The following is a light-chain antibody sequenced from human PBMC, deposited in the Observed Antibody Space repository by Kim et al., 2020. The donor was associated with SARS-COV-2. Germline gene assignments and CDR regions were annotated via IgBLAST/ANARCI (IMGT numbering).Light chain of an antibody. Sequence: EIVMTQSPATLSVSPGERVILSCRASQNIRNNLAWYQQKPGQAPRLLIHGVSNRATGVPARFSGSGSETEFSLTISSLQSEDCAVYYCQQYEIWPPLTFGGGTKVDIK. CDR1: QNIRNN. J-gene: IGKJ4*01. CDR2: GVS. V-gene: IGKV3-15*01. CDR3: QQYEIWPPLT.